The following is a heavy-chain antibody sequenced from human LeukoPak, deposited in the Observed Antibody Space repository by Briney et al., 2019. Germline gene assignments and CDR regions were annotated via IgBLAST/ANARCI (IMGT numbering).Heavy chain of an antibody. V-gene: IGHV3-23*01. CDR2: ISGSGDTT. CDR1: GFTFSSYA. D-gene: IGHD1-1*01. J-gene: IGHJ4*02. CDR3: AKDRKQLLDY. Sequence: GGSLRLSCAASGFTFSSYAMNWVRQAPGKGLEGVSFISGSGDTTYYADSVKGRFTISRDNSKNTLYLQMNSLRAEDTAVYYCAKDRKQLLDYWGQGTLVTVSS.